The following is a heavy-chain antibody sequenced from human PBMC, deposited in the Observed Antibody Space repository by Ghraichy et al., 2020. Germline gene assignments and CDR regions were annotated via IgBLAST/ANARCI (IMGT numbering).Heavy chain of an antibody. J-gene: IGHJ4*02. V-gene: IGHV1-2*06. CDR2: INPNSGGT. CDR3: GGIYDFWSGNNFDY. Sequence: ASVKVSCKASGYTFTGYYMHWVRQAPGQGLEWMGRINPNSGGTNYAQKFQGRVTMTRDTSISTAYMELSRLRSDDTAVYYCGGIYDFWSGNNFDYWGQGTLVTVSS. D-gene: IGHD3-3*01. CDR1: GYTFTGYY.